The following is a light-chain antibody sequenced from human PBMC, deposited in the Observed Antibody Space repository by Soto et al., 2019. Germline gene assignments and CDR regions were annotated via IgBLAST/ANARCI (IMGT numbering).Light chain of an antibody. CDR1: QSVSNNF. V-gene: IGKV3-20*01. J-gene: IGKJ3*01. CDR2: GAS. CDR3: QQYDTYLT. Sequence: EIVLTQSPGTLSLSPGERATLSCRASQSVSNNFLAWYKQKPGQAPRLLIYGASNRATGIPDRFSGSGSGTDFTLTISRLEPEDFAVYYCQQYDTYLTFGPGTKVDIK.